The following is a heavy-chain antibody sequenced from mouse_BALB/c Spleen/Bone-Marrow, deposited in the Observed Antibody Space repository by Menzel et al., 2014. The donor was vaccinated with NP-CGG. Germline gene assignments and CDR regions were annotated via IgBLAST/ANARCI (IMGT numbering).Heavy chain of an antibody. CDR1: GYTFTSYW. V-gene: IGHV1-69*02. CDR2: IYPSDSYT. CDR3: TRKYGPLYYFDY. Sequence: QVQLQQPGAELVRPGASVKLSCKASGYTFTSYWINWVKQRPGQGLEWIGNIYPSDSYTNYSQKFKDKATLTVDKSSSTAYMQLSSPTSEDSAVYYCTRKYGPLYYFDYWGQGTTLTVSS. D-gene: IGHD2-10*02. J-gene: IGHJ2*01.